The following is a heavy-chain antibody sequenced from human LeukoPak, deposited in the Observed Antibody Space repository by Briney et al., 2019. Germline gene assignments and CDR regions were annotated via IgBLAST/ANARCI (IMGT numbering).Heavy chain of an antibody. D-gene: IGHD3-22*01. V-gene: IGHV3-30-3*01. CDR2: ISCDGSNK. Sequence: LRLSCAASGFTFSSYAMHGVRQAPGKGLEGGADISCDGSNKYYADSVKGRFTISRDNSKNTLCLQMTSLRAEDTAAYYCVTAQSSGYYVSHGQPTDYFDYWGQGTLVTVSS. CDR1: GFTFSSYA. CDR3: VTAQSSGYYVSHGQPTDYFDY. J-gene: IGHJ4*02.